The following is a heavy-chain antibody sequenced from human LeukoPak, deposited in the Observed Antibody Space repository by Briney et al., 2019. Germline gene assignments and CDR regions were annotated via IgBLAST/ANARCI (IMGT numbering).Heavy chain of an antibody. CDR2: IKQDGSEK. CDR1: GFTFSSYW. CDR3: ASLPSVLMVYAPPHDAFDI. D-gene: IGHD2-8*01. Sequence: GGSLRLSCAASGFTFSSYWMSWVRQAPGKGLEWVANIKQDGSEKYYVDSVKGRFTISRDNAKNSLYLQMNSLRAEDTAVYYCASLPSVLMVYAPPHDAFDIWGQGTMVTVSS. V-gene: IGHV3-7*01. J-gene: IGHJ3*02.